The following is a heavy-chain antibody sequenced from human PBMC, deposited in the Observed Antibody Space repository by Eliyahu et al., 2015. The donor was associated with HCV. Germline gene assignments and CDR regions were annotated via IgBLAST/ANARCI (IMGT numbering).Heavy chain of an antibody. Sequence: EVQLVESGGGLVQPGESLRXXCSASGFTFTNFWMTWVRQAPGKGLEWLANINQDGSQKYYVDSVRGRFTISRDNARNLVFLQINSLRTEDTAVYYCTKTYSATAGDSWGQGTLVTVSS. CDR2: INQDGSQK. V-gene: IGHV3-7*01. CDR1: GFTFTNFW. D-gene: IGHD6-13*01. J-gene: IGHJ5*01. CDR3: TKTYSATAGDS.